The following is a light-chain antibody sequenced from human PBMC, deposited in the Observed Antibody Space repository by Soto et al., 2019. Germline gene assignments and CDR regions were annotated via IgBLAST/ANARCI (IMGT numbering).Light chain of an antibody. Sequence: QSALTQPPSASGSPGQSFTISCTGTSSDVGGYDFVSWYQQHPGKAPKLLIYEVYKRPSGVPARFSGSKSGNTASLTVSGLQAEDEAEYHCFSYGGSENLGVFGGGTKVTVL. V-gene: IGLV2-8*01. CDR1: SSDVGGYDF. J-gene: IGLJ3*02. CDR3: FSYGGSENLGV. CDR2: EVY.